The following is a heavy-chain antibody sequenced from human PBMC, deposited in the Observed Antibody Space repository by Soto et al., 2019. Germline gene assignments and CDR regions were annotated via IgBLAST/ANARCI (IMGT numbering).Heavy chain of an antibody. Sequence: ASVKVSCKASCYTFTTYGVNWVRQAPGQGLEWMGWVSPYNGDTTYAQKVQGRVTMTTDTSTTTAYLELRSLRSDDTAVYYCAREVGHMDVWGQGTTVTVSS. CDR3: AREVGHMDV. J-gene: IGHJ6*02. CDR2: VSPYNGDT. CDR1: CYTFTTYG. V-gene: IGHV1-18*04. D-gene: IGHD2-2*01.